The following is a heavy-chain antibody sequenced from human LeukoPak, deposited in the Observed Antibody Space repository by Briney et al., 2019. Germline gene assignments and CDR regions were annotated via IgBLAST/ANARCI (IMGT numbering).Heavy chain of an antibody. Sequence: VASVKLSCKASGYDFTSVGITWVRRAPGQGLEWMGWISPYSGTTRYAPQFSSRVSVRNDTSTTTAYMELWGLRFHDTAVYYCARAGPGSGWYFDYWAQGTLVTVSS. CDR2: ISPYSGTT. CDR3: ARAGPGSGWYFDY. J-gene: IGHJ4*02. V-gene: IGHV1-18*01. CDR1: GYDFTSVG. D-gene: IGHD6-19*01.